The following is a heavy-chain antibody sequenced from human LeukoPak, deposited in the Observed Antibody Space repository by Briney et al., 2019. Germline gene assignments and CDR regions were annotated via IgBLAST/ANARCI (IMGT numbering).Heavy chain of an antibody. J-gene: IGHJ4*02. D-gene: IGHD3-22*01. CDR3: ARYYDSSGYWSTPHFDY. Sequence: SETLSLTCTVSGDSLSGISFYWSWIRQPPGKGLQYIGYIQYSGSTNYNPSLKSRVTISVGTSKNQFSLKLTSVTAADTAVYYCARYYDSSGYWSTPHFDYWGQGTLVTVSS. CDR1: GDSLSGISFY. CDR2: IQYSGST. V-gene: IGHV4-61*01.